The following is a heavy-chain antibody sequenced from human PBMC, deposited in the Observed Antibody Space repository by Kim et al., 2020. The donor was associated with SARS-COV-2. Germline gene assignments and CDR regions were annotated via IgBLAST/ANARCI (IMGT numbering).Heavy chain of an antibody. Sequence: GGSLRLSCAASGFNFYNYAMTWVRQAPGKGLEWVSAISASGATTYYADSVKGRITISRDNSRNTLYLQLSSLRAEDTAVYYCAKDPASKFQLLYLYYAMDVGGQGTTVTVSS. CDR2: ISASGATT. D-gene: IGHD2-2*02. J-gene: IGHJ6*02. CDR1: GFNFYNYA. CDR3: AKDPASKFQLLYLYYAMDV. V-gene: IGHV3-23*01.